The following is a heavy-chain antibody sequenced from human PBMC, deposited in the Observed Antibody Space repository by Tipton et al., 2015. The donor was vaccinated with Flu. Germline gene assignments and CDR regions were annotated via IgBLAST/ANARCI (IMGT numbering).Heavy chain of an antibody. J-gene: IGHJ4*02. V-gene: IGHV4-61*02. CDR2: VYSRGST. D-gene: IGHD1-26*01. Sequence: TLSLTCSVSGDSINSGSRFWSWVRQPAGRGLEWIGRVYSRGSTNYNPSLKSRLTISVDTSRNQFSLKLSSVTAADTAMYFCAREAGYRYSGSDYYFDYWGQGSLVTVSS. CDR1: GDSINSGSRF. CDR3: AREAGYRYSGSDYYFDY.